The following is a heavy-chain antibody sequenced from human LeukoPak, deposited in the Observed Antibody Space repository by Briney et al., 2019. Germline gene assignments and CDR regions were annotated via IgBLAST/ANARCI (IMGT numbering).Heavy chain of an antibody. V-gene: IGHV3-74*01. CDR3: VREVGVRQGYNVDAFDL. J-gene: IGHJ3*01. Sequence: GGSLRLSCTASGFTLSRYWMHWVRQGPGEGLVWVSRMKSFGTTTTYTDSVKGRFTITRDNAKNTLYLQMNSLRAEDTAVYYCVREVGVRQGYNVDAFDLWGRGTRVTVSS. CDR1: GFTLSRYW. CDR2: MKSFGTTT. D-gene: IGHD5-24*01.